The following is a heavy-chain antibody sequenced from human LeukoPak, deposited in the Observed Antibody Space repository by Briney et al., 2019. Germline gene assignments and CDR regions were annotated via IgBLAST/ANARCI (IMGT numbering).Heavy chain of an antibody. CDR2: IYSGGNT. J-gene: IGHJ5*02. Sequence: GGSLRLSCAVSGFTFSSYEMSWVRQAPGKGLEWVSVIYSGGNTYYADSVKGRFTISRDNSNNTLYLQMNSLTVEDTAVYYCSRRSGYPNWFDPWGQGTLVTVSS. CDR3: SRRSGYPNWFDP. V-gene: IGHV3-66*04. D-gene: IGHD3-22*01. CDR1: GFTFSSYE.